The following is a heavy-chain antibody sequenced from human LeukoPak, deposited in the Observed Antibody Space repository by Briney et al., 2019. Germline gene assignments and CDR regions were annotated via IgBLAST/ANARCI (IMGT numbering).Heavy chain of an antibody. CDR3: ARAYSGRLAYFDY. CDR1: GFTFSTYW. J-gene: IGHJ4*02. V-gene: IGHV3-74*01. D-gene: IGHD1-26*01. CDR2: INSDGSST. Sequence: GGSLRLSCAASGFTFSTYWMHWVRQAPGKGLVWVSRINSDGSSTSYADSVKGRFTISRDNAKNTLYLQMNSLRAEDTAVYYCARAYSGRLAYFDYWGQGTLVTVSS.